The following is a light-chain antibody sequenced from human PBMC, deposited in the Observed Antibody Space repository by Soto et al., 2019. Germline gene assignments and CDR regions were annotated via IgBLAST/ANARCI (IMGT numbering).Light chain of an antibody. J-gene: IGKJ1*01. CDR1: QSIRNY. V-gene: IGKV1-5*01. CDR3: QHHNSYSQT. CDR2: GAY. Sequence: DIQMTQSPPTLSASVGDRVTITCRASQSIRNYLAWYQQMPGKAPKLLIYGAYNLQSGVPSRFSGSGSGTEFTLTISSLQPDEFATYFCQHHNSYSQTFGQGTKV.